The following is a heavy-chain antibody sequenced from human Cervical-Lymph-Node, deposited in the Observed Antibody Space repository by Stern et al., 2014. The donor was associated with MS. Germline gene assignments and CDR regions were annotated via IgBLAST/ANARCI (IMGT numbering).Heavy chain of an antibody. CDR2: FVTMCSTT. V-gene: IGHV1-69*01. CDR1: GGTFNSYV. D-gene: IGHD6-6*01. CDR3: ARGGIGSSRLYYHFYGMDV. Sequence: QLVQSGAEVKKPGSSVKVSCKASGGTFNSYVISWVRQAPGQGLEWMGGFVTMCSTTHDAQKLQGRVTINADESRSTTYMELTSLRSDDTAVYYCARGGIGSSRLYYHFYGMDVWGQGTTVTVSS. J-gene: IGHJ6*02.